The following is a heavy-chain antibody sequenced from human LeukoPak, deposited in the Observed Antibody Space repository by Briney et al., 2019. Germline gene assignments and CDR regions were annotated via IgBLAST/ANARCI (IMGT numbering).Heavy chain of an antibody. D-gene: IGHD3-3*01. CDR1: GFTFSSYW. J-gene: IGHJ4*02. Sequence: GGSLRLSCAVSGFTFSSYWMSWVRQAPGKGLEWVAVISYDGSNKYYADSVKGRFTISRDNSKNTLYLQMNSLRAEDTAVYYCARDHQYYDFWSGYYFHWGQGTLVTVSS. V-gene: IGHV3-30*03. CDR3: ARDHQYYDFWSGYYFH. CDR2: ISYDGSNK.